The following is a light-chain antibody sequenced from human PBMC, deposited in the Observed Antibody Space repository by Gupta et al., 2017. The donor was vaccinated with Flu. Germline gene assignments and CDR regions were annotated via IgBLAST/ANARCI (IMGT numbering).Light chain of an antibody. J-gene: IGLJ3*02. V-gene: IGLV6-57*01. CDR3: HSYDTRSQV. Sequence: NFLLTQPHSLSESQGKTVTISCTRSSGGIASNFVQWYQPRRGRPPTTVIYEDKQRPSGVPDRFSGSIDSSSNSAALTIAGRKTEDEADYYCHSYDTRSQVLGGGTRLTVL. CDR1: SGGIASNF. CDR2: EDK.